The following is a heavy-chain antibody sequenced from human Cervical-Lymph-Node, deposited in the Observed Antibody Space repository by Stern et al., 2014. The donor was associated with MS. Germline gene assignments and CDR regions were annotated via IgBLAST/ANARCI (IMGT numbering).Heavy chain of an antibody. D-gene: IGHD3-22*01. Sequence: VQLVESGGGVVQPGRSLRLSCAASGFTFSSYGMHWVRQAPGKGLEWVAVIWYDGSNKYYADSVKGRFTISRDNSKNTLYLQMNSLRAEDTAVYYCARDGGDSGYYLDVDYYYGMTSGAKGPRSPSP. CDR1: GFTFSSYG. J-gene: IGHJ6*02. V-gene: IGHV3-33*01. CDR3: ARDGGDSGYYLDVDYYYGMTS. CDR2: IWYDGSNK.